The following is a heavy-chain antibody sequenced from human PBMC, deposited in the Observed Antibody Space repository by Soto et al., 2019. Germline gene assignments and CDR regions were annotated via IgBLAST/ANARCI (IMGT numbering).Heavy chain of an antibody. V-gene: IGHV3-30*18. CDR1: GFTFSSYG. CDR3: AKGLRQLPPPYYYYGMDV. D-gene: IGHD6-6*01. CDR2: ISYDGSNK. J-gene: IGHJ6*02. Sequence: QVQLVESGGGVVQPGRSLRLSCAASGFTFSSYGMHWVRQAPGKGLEWVAVISYDGSNKYYADSVKGRFTISRDNSKNTLYLQMNSLRAEDTAVYYCAKGLRQLPPPYYYYGMDVWGQGTTVTVSS.